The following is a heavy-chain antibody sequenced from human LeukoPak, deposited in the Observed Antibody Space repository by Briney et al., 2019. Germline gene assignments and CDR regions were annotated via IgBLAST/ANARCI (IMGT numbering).Heavy chain of an antibody. CDR3: GQGATVPQVGKNWFDP. J-gene: IGHJ5*02. CDR2: VNESGGT. V-gene: IGHV4-34*01. D-gene: IGHD1-26*01. CDR1: GGSFSGYY. Sequence: PSETLSLTCAVYGGSFSGYYWSWIRQTPAKGMEWIGEVNESGGTNISPSLRSRVILSVDTSKNQFSLKLISVTVADTAIYARGQGATVPQVGKNWFDPWGQGTRVTVSS.